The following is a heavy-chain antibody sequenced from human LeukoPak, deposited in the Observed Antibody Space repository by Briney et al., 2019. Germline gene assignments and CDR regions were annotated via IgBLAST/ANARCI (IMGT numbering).Heavy chain of an antibody. D-gene: IGHD3-10*01. CDR1: GDSVSSNSAA. J-gene: IGHJ6*02. Sequence: SQTLSLTCAISGDSVSSNSAAWNWIRQSPSGGLEWLGRTYYRSKWYNDYAVSLKSRITINPDTSKNQFSLQLNSVTPEDTAVYYCARGFYYTGMDVWGQGTTVTVSS. CDR3: ARGFYYTGMDV. CDR2: TYYRSKWYN. V-gene: IGHV6-1*01.